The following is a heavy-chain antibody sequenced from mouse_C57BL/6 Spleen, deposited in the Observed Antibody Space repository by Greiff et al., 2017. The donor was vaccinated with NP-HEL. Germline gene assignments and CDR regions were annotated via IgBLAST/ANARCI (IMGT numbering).Heavy chain of an antibody. CDR2: IDPSDSYT. V-gene: IGHV1-69*01. J-gene: IGHJ2*01. Sequence: VQLQQPGAELVMPGASVKLSCKASGYTFTSYWMHWVKQRPGQGLEWIGEIDPSDSYTNYNQKFKGKSTLTVDKSSSTAYMQLSSLTSADSAVYYCARGNGANSNYDYWGQGTTLTVSS. CDR3: ARGNGANSNYDY. CDR1: GYTFTSYW. D-gene: IGHD2-5*01.